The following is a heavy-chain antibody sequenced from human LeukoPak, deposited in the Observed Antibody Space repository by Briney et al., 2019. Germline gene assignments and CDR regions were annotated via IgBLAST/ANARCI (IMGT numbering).Heavy chain of an antibody. Sequence: PSETLSLTCAVYGGSFSGYYWSWIRQPPGKGLEWIGEINHSGSTNYNPSLKSRVTISVDTSKNQFSLKLSSVTAADTAVYYCARGRSGRRITMVRGSPSVPFDYWGQGTLVTVSS. CDR1: GGSFSGYY. D-gene: IGHD3-10*01. CDR2: INHSGST. J-gene: IGHJ4*02. CDR3: ARGRSGRRITMVRGSPSVPFDY. V-gene: IGHV4-34*01.